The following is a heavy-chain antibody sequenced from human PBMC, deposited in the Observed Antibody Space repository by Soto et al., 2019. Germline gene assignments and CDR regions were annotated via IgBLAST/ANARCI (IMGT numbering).Heavy chain of an antibody. CDR1: GAAVSSGGYL. Sequence: PSETLSLTCAVSGAAVSSGGYLWSWIRQPPGEGLQWIANIDKSGTTNYNPSLKSRVTMSVDTSKNQFSLKLNSLTAADTAVYYCAGVTFYYDSSGYGVAWFDPWGQGNPVTVP. D-gene: IGHD3-22*01. CDR3: AGVTFYYDSSGYGVAWFDP. V-gene: IGHV4-61*08. J-gene: IGHJ5*02. CDR2: IDKSGTT.